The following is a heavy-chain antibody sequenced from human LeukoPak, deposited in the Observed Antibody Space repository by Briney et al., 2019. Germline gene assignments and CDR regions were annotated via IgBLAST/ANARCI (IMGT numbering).Heavy chain of an antibody. V-gene: IGHV3-23*01. CDR2: ISGSGYNT. CDR3: AKGGELLGYFDS. D-gene: IGHD1-7*01. Sequence: PGGSLRLSCAASGLTFSSYVMSWVRQAPGKGLEWVPGISGSGYNTFYADSVKGRFIISRDESKNTVSLLMNTLRAEDTAIYYCAKGGELLGYFDSWGQGTLVTVSS. CDR1: GLTFSSYV. J-gene: IGHJ4*02.